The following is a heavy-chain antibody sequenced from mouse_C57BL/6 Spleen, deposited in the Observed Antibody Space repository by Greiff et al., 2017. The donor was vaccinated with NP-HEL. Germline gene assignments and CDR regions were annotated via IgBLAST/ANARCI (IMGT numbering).Heavy chain of an antibody. V-gene: IGHV1-15*01. CDR1: GYTFTDYE. Sequence: QVQLKESGAELVRPGASVTLSCKASGYTFTDYEMHWVKQTPVHGLEWIGAIDPETGGTAYNQKFKGKAILTADKSSSTAYMELRSLTSEDSAVYYCTRSPLITTVPRGYFDVWGTGTTVTVSS. D-gene: IGHD1-1*01. J-gene: IGHJ1*03. CDR3: TRSPLITTVPRGYFDV. CDR2: IDPETGGT.